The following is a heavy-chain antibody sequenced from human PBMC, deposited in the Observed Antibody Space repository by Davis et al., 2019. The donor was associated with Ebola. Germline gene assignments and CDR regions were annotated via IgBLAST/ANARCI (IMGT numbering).Heavy chain of an antibody. CDR2: IYYSGST. D-gene: IGHD5-12*01. CDR3: AREDSGYGDWFDP. Sequence: SETLSLTCTVSGGSISSYYWSWIRQPPGKGLEWIGYIYYSGSTNYNPSLKSRVTISVDTSKNQFSLKLSSVTAADTAVYYCAREDSGYGDWFDPWGQGTLVTVSS. CDR1: GGSISSYY. V-gene: IGHV4-59*01. J-gene: IGHJ5*02.